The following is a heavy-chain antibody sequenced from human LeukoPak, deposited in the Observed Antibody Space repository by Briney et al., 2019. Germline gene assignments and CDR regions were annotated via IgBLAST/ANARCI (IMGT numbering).Heavy chain of an antibody. CDR3: ARDRTSSYYYGSGGYYMDV. Sequence: PGGSLRLSCAASGFTFSSYWMSWVRQAPGKGLEWVAHIKQDGSEKYYVDSVKGRFTISRDNAKNSLYPQMNSLRAEDTAVYYCARDRTSSYYYGSGGYYMDVWGKGTTVTISS. CDR1: GFTFSSYW. CDR2: IKQDGSEK. D-gene: IGHD3-10*01. J-gene: IGHJ6*03. V-gene: IGHV3-7*01.